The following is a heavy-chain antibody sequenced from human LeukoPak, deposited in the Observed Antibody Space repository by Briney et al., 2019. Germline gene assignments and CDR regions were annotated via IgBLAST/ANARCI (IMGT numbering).Heavy chain of an antibody. CDR1: GGSISSSSYY. J-gene: IGHJ4*02. CDR3: ARRPSRIARKEFDY. CDR2: IYYSGST. Sequence: SETLSLTCTVSGGSISSSSYYWGWIRQPPGKGLEWIGSIYYSGSTYYNPSLKSRVTISVDTSKNQFSQKLSSVTAADTAVYYCARRPSRIARKEFDYWGQGTLVTVSS. D-gene: IGHD6-13*01. V-gene: IGHV4-39*07.